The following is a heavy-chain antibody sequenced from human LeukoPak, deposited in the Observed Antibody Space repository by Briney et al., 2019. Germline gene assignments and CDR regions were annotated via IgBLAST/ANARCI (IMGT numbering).Heavy chain of an antibody. J-gene: IGHJ6*03. CDR1: GFTFSDYY. CDR3: ARDIVVVPAAIWSYYYYYMDV. D-gene: IGHD2-2*02. V-gene: IGHV3-11*01. Sequence: PGGSLRLSCAASGFTFSDYYMSWIRQAPGKGLEWVSYISSSGSTIYYADSVKGRFTISRDNAKNSLYLQMNSLRAEDTAVYYCARDIVVVPAAIWSYYYYYMDVWGKGTTVTVSS. CDR2: ISSSGSTI.